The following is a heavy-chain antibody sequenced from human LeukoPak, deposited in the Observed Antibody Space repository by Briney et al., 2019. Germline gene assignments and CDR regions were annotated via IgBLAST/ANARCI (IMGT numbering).Heavy chain of an antibody. D-gene: IGHD3-22*01. CDR1: GYTLTELS. V-gene: IGHV7-4-1*02. CDR3: ARDGGSDYYYHDY. J-gene: IGHJ4*02. CDR2: INTNSGNP. Sequence: GASVKVSCKVSGYTLTELSMHWVRQAPGQGLEWMGWINTNSGNPTYAQGFTGRFVFSLDTSVSTAYLQISSLKAEDTAVYYCARDGGSDYYYHDYWGQGTLVTVSS.